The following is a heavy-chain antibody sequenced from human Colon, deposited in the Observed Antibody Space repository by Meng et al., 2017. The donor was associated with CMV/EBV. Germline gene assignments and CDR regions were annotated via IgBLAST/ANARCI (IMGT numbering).Heavy chain of an antibody. Sequence: ASVKVSCKASGYTFTGNYIHWVRQAPGQGLEWMGWINPNSGGTNYAQKFQGRVTMTRDTSISTAYMELSRLRSDDTAVYYCARTDCSTTSCYPFWFDPWCQGTQVTVSS. V-gene: IGHV1-2*02. CDR1: GYTFTGNY. CDR2: INPNSGGT. J-gene: IGHJ5*02. D-gene: IGHD2-2*01. CDR3: ARTDCSTTSCYPFWFDP.